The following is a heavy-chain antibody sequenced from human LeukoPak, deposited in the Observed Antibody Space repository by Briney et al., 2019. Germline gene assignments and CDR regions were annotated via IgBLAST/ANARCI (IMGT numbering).Heavy chain of an antibody. Sequence: PSESLSLTCTVSGGSISSSSYYWGWIRQPPGKGLEWIGSIYYSGSTYCNPSLKSRVTISADTSKNQFSLKLSSVTAADTAVYYCARQRGYYDSSGYYPDYWGQGTLVTVSS. D-gene: IGHD3-22*01. CDR1: GGSISSSSYY. CDR2: IYYSGST. V-gene: IGHV4-39*01. CDR3: ARQRGYYDSSGYYPDY. J-gene: IGHJ4*02.